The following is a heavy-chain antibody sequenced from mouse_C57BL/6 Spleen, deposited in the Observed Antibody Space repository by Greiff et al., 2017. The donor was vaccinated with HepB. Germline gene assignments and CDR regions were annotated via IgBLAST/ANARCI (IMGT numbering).Heavy chain of an antibody. V-gene: IGHV5-4*01. CDR3: ARDRDYDGSSYDTFAY. Sequence: VQGVESGGGLVKPGGSLKLSCAASGFTFSSYAMSWVRPTPEQRLEWVATISDGGSYTYYPDNVKGRFTISRDNAKNNLYLQMSHLKSEDTAMYYCARDRDYDGSSYDTFAYWGQGTLVTVSA. J-gene: IGHJ3*01. CDR2: ISDGGSYT. D-gene: IGHD1-1*01. CDR1: GFTFSSYA.